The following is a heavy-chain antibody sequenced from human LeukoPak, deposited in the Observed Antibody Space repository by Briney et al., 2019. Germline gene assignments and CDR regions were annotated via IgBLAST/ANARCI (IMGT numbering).Heavy chain of an antibody. V-gene: IGHV3-7*01. J-gene: IGHJ4*02. Sequence: PGGSLRLSCAASGFTFSSYAMSWVRQAPGKGLEWVANIKQDGREKYYVDSVKGRFTISRDNAKNSLYLQMNSLRAEDTAVYYCARVPGYPELELLYYFDYWGQGTLVTVSS. CDR2: IKQDGREK. D-gene: IGHD1-7*01. CDR1: GFTFSSYA. CDR3: ARVPGYPELELLYYFDY.